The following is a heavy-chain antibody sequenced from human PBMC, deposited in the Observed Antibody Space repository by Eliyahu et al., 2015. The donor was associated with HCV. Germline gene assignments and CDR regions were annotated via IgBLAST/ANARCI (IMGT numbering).Heavy chain of an antibody. D-gene: IGHD2-21*02. J-gene: IGHJ5*02. V-gene: IGHV3-9*01. CDR3: AKGHSTVGSAVTALGS. CDR1: GFTFDSYA. CDR2: ISWNSGSI. Sequence: EVQLVESGGGLVQPGRSLRLSCAASGFTFDSYAMHWVRQAPGKGLEWVSGISWNSGSIGYADSVKGRFTISRDNAKKSLYLQMNSLRDEDTALYYCAKGHSTVGSAVTALGSWGQGTLLTVSS.